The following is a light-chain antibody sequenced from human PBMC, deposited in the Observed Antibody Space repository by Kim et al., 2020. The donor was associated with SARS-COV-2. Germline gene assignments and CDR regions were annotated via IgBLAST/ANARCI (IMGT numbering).Light chain of an antibody. CDR1: SGHSSNA. CDR2: VNNDGSH. V-gene: IGLV4-69*01. Sequence: QLVLTQSPTASASLGASVKLTCTLNSGHSSNAIAWHQQQPEKGPRYLMKVNNDGSHSKGDGIPDRFSGSSSGAERYLTISSIQSVDEADYYCQSWGVFGGGTKLTVL. CDR3: QSWGV. J-gene: IGLJ3*02.